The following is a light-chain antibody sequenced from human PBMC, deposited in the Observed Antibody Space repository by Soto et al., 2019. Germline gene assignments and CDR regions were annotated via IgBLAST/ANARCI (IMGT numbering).Light chain of an antibody. CDR1: QSVSSSY. Sequence: EIVMTQSPATLSLSPGERSTLSFMASQSVSSSYLAWYQQKPGQAPRLLIYGASNRATGIPDRFSGSGSGTDFTLTISRLEPEDFAMYHCQQYGNSPRVTFSGGTKVDIK. CDR3: QQYGNSPRVT. J-gene: IGKJ4*01. V-gene: IGKV3-20*01. CDR2: GAS.